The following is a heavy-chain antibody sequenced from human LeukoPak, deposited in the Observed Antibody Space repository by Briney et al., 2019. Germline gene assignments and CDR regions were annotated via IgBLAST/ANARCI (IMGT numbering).Heavy chain of an antibody. CDR3: AGPSYYYDSSGYPLDY. J-gene: IGHJ4*02. V-gene: IGHV1-18*01. CDR2: ISAYNGNT. CDR1: GYTFTSYG. D-gene: IGHD3-22*01. Sequence: GASVKVSCKASGYTFTSYGISWVRQAPGQGLEWMGWISAYNGNTNYAQKLQGRVTMTTDTSTSTAYMELSSLRSEDTAVYYCAGPSYYYDSSGYPLDYWGQGTLVTVSS.